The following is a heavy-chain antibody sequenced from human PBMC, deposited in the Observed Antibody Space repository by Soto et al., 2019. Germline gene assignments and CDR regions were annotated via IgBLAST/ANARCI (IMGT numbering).Heavy chain of an antibody. Sequence: SVKVSCKASGCTFSSYAISWVRQAPGQGLEWMGGIIPIFGTANYAQKFQGRVTITADESTSTAYMELSSLRSEDTAVYYCARGSEMATKNFDYWGQGTLVTVSS. D-gene: IGHD5-12*01. CDR1: GCTFSSYA. CDR3: ARGSEMATKNFDY. J-gene: IGHJ4*02. V-gene: IGHV1-69*13. CDR2: IIPIFGTA.